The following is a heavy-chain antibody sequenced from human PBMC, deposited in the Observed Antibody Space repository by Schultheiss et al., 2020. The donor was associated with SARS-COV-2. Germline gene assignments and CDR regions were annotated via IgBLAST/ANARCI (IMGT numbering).Heavy chain of an antibody. CDR3: AREELLWFGESPYYYYGMDV. D-gene: IGHD3-10*01. CDR1: GFTFDDYA. Sequence: GGSLRLSCAASGFTFDDYAMHWVRQGPGKGLEWVAVISYDGSNKYYADSVKGRFTISRDNSKNTLSLQINSLTAEDTAVYYCAREELLWFGESPYYYYGMDVWGQGTTVTVSS. CDR2: ISYDGSNK. V-gene: IGHV3-30*03. J-gene: IGHJ6*02.